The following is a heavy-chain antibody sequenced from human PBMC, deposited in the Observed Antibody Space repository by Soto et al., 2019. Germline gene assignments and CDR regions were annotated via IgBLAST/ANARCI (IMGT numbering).Heavy chain of an antibody. CDR1: GFTVSTKY. J-gene: IGHJ4*02. CDR2: IYSGGST. V-gene: IGHV3-66*01. CDR3: ARDPWAADY. Sequence: EVQLVESGGGLVQPGGSLRLSCAASGFTVSTKYMSWVRQAPGKGLEWVSVIYSGGSTFYADYVRGRLTISRDNSKNTVNIQMNSLRSEDTAVYYCARDPWAADYWGQGTLVTVSS. D-gene: IGHD3-16*01.